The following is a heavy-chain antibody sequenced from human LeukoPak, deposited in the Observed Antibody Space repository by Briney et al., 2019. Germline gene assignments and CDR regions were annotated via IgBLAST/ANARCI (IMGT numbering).Heavy chain of an antibody. Sequence: GESLKISCKGSGYSFSHYWIGWVRQMPGKGLEWMGLIYPDDSETRYSPSFQGQGTISAGNSINTAYLEWSTLKASDTAMYYCARPRRSVVARPEAFDIWGQGTMVTVSS. CDR1: GYSFSHYW. D-gene: IGHD2-15*01. CDR3: ARPRRSVVARPEAFDI. J-gene: IGHJ3*02. V-gene: IGHV5-51*01. CDR2: IYPDDSET.